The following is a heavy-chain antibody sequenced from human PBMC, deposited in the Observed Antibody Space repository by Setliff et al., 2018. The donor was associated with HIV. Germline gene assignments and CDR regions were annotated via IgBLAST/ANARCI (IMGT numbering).Heavy chain of an antibody. CDR3: ARLSPLRAFDI. CDR1: GDAISRYD. V-gene: IGHV4-59*08. J-gene: IGHJ3*02. CDR2: MYSSGGN. Sequence: SETLSLTCTVSGDAISRYDWSWIRQSPGKGLEWIGSMYSSGGNTYNPSLKSRVTISGGPSQNQFLLKVTSVTTADTAAYYCARLSPLRAFDIWGQGTMVTVSS.